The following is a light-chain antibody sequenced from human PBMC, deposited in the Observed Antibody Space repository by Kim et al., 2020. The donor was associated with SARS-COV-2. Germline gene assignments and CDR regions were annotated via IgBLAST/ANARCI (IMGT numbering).Light chain of an antibody. CDR1: QSITNH. J-gene: IGKJ4*01. V-gene: IGKV1-39*01. CDR2: SAS. CDR3: QQSNSAPLT. Sequence: DIQMTQSPSSLSASVGDRVTITCRASQSITNHLNWYQQKSGKAPKLLIFSASSLQSGVPSRFSGSGFGTEFTLRINGLQFEDSATYYCQQSNSAPLTFGGGTKVDIK.